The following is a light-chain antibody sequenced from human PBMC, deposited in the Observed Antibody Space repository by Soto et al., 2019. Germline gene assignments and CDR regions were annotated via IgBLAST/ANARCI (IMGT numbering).Light chain of an antibody. CDR1: QSVTGNY. CDR3: HQYGASPLPGDSPLP. V-gene: IGKV3-20*01. Sequence: ENVLTQSPGTLSLSPGERATLSCRASQSVTGNYLAWYQQKPGQAPRLLVYGASSRATGIPDSFSGSGSGTDFTLTISRLEPDDFAVYYCHQYGASPLPGDSPLPFGGGTKVELK. J-gene: IGKJ4*01. CDR2: GAS.